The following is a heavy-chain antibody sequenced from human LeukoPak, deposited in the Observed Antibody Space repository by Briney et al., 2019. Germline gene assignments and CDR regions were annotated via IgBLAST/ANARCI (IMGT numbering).Heavy chain of an antibody. V-gene: IGHV4-31*03. J-gene: IGHJ4*02. D-gene: IGHD6-6*01. CDR3: ARRYSSSASFDY. Sequence: PSQTLSLTCTVSGGSISSGGYYWSWIRQHPGKGLEWIGYIYHSGSTYYNPSLKSRVTISVDTSKNQFSLKLSSVTAADTAVYYCARRYSSSASFDYWGQGTLVTVSS. CDR2: IYHSGST. CDR1: GGSISSGGYY.